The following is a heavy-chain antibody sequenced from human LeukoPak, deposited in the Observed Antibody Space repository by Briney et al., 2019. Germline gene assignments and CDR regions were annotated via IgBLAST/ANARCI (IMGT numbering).Heavy chain of an antibody. V-gene: IGHV3-30*02. CDR2: IRYDGSNK. CDR3: AKLYYDILTGQGY. CDR1: GFTFSSYG. Sequence: PGGSLRLSCAASGFTFSSYGMHWVRQAPGKGLEWVAFIRYDGSNKYYADSVKGRFTISRDNSKNTLYLQMNSLRAEDTAVYYCAKLYYDILTGQGYWGQGTLVTVSS. D-gene: IGHD3-9*01. J-gene: IGHJ4*02.